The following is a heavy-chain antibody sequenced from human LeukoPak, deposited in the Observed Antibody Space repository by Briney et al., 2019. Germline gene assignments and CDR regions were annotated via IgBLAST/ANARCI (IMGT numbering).Heavy chain of an antibody. CDR3: ARHVQGVPAAGPRDWFDP. V-gene: IGHV4-34*01. CDR1: GGSFSGFY. CDR2: INHSGST. Sequence: SETLSLTCAVYGGSFSGFYWSWIRHVPGKGLEWIGEINHSGSTNYNPSLKSRVTISVDTSKNQFSLKLSSVTAADTAVYYCARHVQGVPAAGPRDWFDPWGQGTLVTVSS. J-gene: IGHJ5*02. D-gene: IGHD2-2*01.